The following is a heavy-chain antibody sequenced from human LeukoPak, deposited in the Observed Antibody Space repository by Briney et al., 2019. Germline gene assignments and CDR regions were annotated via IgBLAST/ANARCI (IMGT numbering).Heavy chain of an antibody. J-gene: IGHJ4*02. V-gene: IGHV3-20*04. D-gene: IGHD6-13*01. Sequence: GGSLRLSCAASGFTFDDYGMSWVRQAPGKWLEWVSGINWNGGSTGYADSVKGRFTISRDNAKNSLYLQMNSLRAEDTALYYCARDSYSSSWYPSGYWGQGTLVTVSS. CDR1: GFTFDDYG. CDR2: INWNGGST. CDR3: ARDSYSSSWYPSGY.